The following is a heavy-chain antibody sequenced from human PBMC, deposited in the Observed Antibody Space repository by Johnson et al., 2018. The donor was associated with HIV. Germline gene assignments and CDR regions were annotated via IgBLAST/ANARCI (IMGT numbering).Heavy chain of an antibody. CDR2: ISYDGSNK. CDR1: GFTFSSYG. J-gene: IGHJ3*02. CDR3: ARDRFPYYYGSGSAFDI. V-gene: IGHV3-30*19. Sequence: QVQLVESGGGVVQPGRSLRLSCAASGFTFSSYGMHWVRQAPGKGLEWVAVISYDGSNKYYADSVKGRFTISRDNSKNTLYLQMNSLRAEDTAVYYCARDRFPYYYGSGSAFDIWGQGTMVTVSS. D-gene: IGHD3-10*01.